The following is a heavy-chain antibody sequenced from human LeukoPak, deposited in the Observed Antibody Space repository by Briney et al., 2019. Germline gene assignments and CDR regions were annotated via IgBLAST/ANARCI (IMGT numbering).Heavy chain of an antibody. CDR3: AKVGSITMVRGVIYWFDP. CDR2: ISGSGGST. Sequence: QPGGSLRLSCAASGFTFSSYAMSWVRQAPGKGLEWVSAISGSGGSTYYPDSVKGRFTISRDNSKNTLYLQMNSLRAEDTAVYYCAKVGSITMVRGVIYWFDPWGQGTLVTVSS. D-gene: IGHD3-10*01. J-gene: IGHJ5*02. V-gene: IGHV3-23*01. CDR1: GFTFSSYA.